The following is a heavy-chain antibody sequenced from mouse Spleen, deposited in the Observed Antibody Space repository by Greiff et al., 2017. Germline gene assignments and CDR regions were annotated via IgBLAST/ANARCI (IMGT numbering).Heavy chain of an antibody. D-gene: IGHD4-1*01. V-gene: IGHV5-9-3*01. J-gene: IGHJ2*01. CDR1: GFTFSSYA. Sequence: EVKLVESGGGLVKPGGSLKLSCAASGFTFSSYAMSWVRQTPEKRLEWVATISSGGSYTYYPDSVKGRFTISRDNAKNTLYLQMSSLRSEDTAMYYCARQDLTGSYYFDYWGQGTTLTVSS. CDR3: ARQDLTGSYYFDY. CDR2: ISSGGSYT.